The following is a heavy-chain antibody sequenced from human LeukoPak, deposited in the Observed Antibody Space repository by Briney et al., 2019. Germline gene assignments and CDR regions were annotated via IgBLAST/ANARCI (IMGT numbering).Heavy chain of an antibody. V-gene: IGHV1-18*01. CDR2: ISAYDGST. D-gene: IGHD6-13*01. CDR3: ARDPLSSTWSPYYFTLDA. CDR1: GYTFTSYA. J-gene: IGHJ6*02. Sequence: ASVKVSCKASGYTFTSYAINWVRQAPGQGLEWMGWISAYDGSTISAQDLQGRVTMTTDTSTTTAYMELTRLRSDDTAVYYCARDPLSSTWSPYYFTLDAWGQGSTVIVSS.